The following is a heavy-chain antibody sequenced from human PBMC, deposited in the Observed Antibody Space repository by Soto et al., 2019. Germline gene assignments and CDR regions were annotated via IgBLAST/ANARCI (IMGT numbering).Heavy chain of an antibody. CDR3: XXXXXXXXVGGPAWFEP. D-gene: IGHD1-26*01. Sequence: QVQLVQSGAEVKKPGASVKVSCKTSGYIFSNYGISWIRQAPGQGLEWMGWISPXTXNTDSXQSFQDRVTLITDTSXXXXXXXXXXXXXXXXXXXXXXXXXXXXXVGGPAWFEPWGQGSLVTVSS. CDR2: ISPXTXNT. V-gene: IGHV1-18*01. J-gene: IGHJ5*02. CDR1: GYIFSNYG.